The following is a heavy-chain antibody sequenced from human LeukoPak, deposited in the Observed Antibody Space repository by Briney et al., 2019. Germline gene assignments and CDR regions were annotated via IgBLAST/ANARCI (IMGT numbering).Heavy chain of an antibody. CDR2: INPSGGST. CDR1: RYTFTSYY. V-gene: IGHV1-46*01. Sequence: ASVKVSCKASRYTFTSYYMHWVRQAPGQGLEWMGIINPSGGSTSYAQKFQGRVTITRDTSTSTVYMELSSLRSEDTAVYYCARDRRLFYYGMDVWGQGTTVTVSS. D-gene: IGHD3-3*01. CDR3: ARDRRLFYYGMDV. J-gene: IGHJ6*02.